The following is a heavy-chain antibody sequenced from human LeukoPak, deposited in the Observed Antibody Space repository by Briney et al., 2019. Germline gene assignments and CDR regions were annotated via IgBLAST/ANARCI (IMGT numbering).Heavy chain of an antibody. Sequence: GGSLRLSCAASGFTFSSYEMNWVRQAPGKGLEWVSYISSSGSTIYYADSVKGRFTISRDNAKNSLYLQMNSLRAEDTAVYYCARGIQKWGYYYYYMDVWGKGTTVTVSS. CDR1: GFTFSSYE. J-gene: IGHJ6*03. V-gene: IGHV3-48*03. CDR3: ARGIQKWGYYYYYMDV. D-gene: IGHD1-26*01. CDR2: ISSSGSTI.